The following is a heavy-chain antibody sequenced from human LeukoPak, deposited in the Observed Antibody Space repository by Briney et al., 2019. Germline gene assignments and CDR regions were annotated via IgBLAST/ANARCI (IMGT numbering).Heavy chain of an antibody. J-gene: IGHJ4*02. CDR3: ASAKNYCGGGSCYLGY. CDR1: GFTVSDNY. D-gene: IGHD2-15*01. CDR2: IHSGGST. Sequence: GGSLRLSCAASGFTVSDNYMSWVRQAPGKGLEWVSLIHSGGSTYYADSVKGRFTISRDNSKNTLYLQMNSLRAEDTAVYYCASAKNYCGGGSCYLGYWGQGTLVTVSP. V-gene: IGHV3-53*01.